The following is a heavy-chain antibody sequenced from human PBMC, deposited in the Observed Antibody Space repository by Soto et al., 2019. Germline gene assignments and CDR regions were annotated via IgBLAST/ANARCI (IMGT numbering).Heavy chain of an antibody. CDR1: WGPFSSYA. V-gene: IGHV1-69*01. Sequence: SVQVSFKASWGPFSSYAISSVRQEHSAVLEWMGGIIPIFGTATYAQKFQGRVTITADESTSTAYMELSSLRSEDTAVYYCARDTVVFGVGIWYFDYWCQGTLVTVFS. J-gene: IGHJ4*02. CDR3: ARDTVVFGVGIWYFDY. D-gene: IGHD3-3*01. CDR2: IIPIFGTA.